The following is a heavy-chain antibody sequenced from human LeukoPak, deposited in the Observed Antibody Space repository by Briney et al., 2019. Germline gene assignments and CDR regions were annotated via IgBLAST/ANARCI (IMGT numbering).Heavy chain of an antibody. J-gene: IGHJ4*02. V-gene: IGHV3-21*01. CDR2: ISSSSSYI. CDR3: ARVPLDNSGYYFDY. CDR1: GFTFSSYS. D-gene: IGHD1-1*01. Sequence: PGGSLRLSCAASGFTFSSYSMNWGRQAPGKGLEWVSSISSSSSYIYYADSVKGRFTISRDNAKNSLYLQMNSLRAEDTAVYYCARVPLDNSGYYFDYWGQGTLVAVSS.